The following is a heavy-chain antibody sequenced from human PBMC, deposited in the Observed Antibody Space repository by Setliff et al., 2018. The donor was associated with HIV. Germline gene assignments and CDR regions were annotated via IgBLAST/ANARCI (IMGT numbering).Heavy chain of an antibody. Sequence: ASVKVSCKASGHTFTGYYMHWVRQAPGQGLEWMGRINPNSGGTDYAQKFQGRVTMTRDTSISTAYMELRRLRSDDTAVYYCARSPVAAAGTFRFDPWGQGTLVTVSS. V-gene: IGHV1-2*06. J-gene: IGHJ5*02. CDR3: ARSPVAAAGTFRFDP. CDR2: INPNSGGT. D-gene: IGHD6-13*01. CDR1: GHTFTGYY.